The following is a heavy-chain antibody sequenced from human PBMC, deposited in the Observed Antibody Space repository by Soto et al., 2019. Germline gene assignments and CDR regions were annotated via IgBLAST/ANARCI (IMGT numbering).Heavy chain of an antibody. J-gene: IGHJ4*02. CDR3: AKGVSSSAWSASDS. D-gene: IGHD6-19*01. Sequence: EVQLLESGGGLVQPGGSLRLSCAASGVTLSSYAMTWVRQAPGKGLEWVSVISDSDNATYYADSVKGRLTISRDNSTNTLYLQLNSLRAEDTAVYYCAKGVSSSAWSASDSWGQGTLVTVSA. CDR1: GVTLSSYA. CDR2: ISDSDNAT. V-gene: IGHV3-23*01.